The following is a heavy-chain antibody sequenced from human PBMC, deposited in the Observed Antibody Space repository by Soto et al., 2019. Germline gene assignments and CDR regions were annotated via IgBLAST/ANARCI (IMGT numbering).Heavy chain of an antibody. Sequence: QVQLVQSGAEVKKPGSSVKVSCKASGGTFSSYAISWVRQAPGQGLEWMGGIIPIFGTANYAQKFQGRVTITAHESTSTAYMELSSLRSEDTAVYYCARDRCSGGSCYTLFDYWGQGTLVTVSS. CDR1: GGTFSSYA. D-gene: IGHD2-15*01. CDR3: ARDRCSGGSCYTLFDY. CDR2: IIPIFGTA. J-gene: IGHJ4*02. V-gene: IGHV1-69*01.